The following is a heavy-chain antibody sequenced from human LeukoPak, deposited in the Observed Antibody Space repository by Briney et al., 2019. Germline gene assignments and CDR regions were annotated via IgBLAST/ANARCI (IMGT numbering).Heavy chain of an antibody. CDR1: GFTFSSYG. CDR2: IWYDGSNK. CDR3: ARGGHSSSWSRNWFDP. D-gene: IGHD6-13*01. V-gene: IGHV3-33*01. J-gene: IGHJ5*02. Sequence: GGSLRLSCAASGFTFSSYGMHWVRQAPGKGLEWVAVIWYDGSNKYYADSVKGRFTISRDNSKNTLYLQMNSLRAEDTAVYYCARGGHSSSWSRNWFDPWGQGTLVTVSS.